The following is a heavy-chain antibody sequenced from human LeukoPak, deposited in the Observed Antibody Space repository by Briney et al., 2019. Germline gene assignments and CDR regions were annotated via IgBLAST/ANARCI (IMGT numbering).Heavy chain of an antibody. CDR3: ARDRSNYGHKQGVGY. CDR2: INPDSGGT. V-gene: IGHV1-2*02. D-gene: IGHD5-24*01. Sequence: ASVKVSRKASGYTFTVYYMHWVRQAPGQGLEWMGWINPDSGGTNYAQKFQGRVTMTRDTTISTAYMELRRLRSDDTAVYYCARDRSNYGHKQGVGYWGQGTLVIVSS. J-gene: IGHJ4*02. CDR1: GYTFTVYY.